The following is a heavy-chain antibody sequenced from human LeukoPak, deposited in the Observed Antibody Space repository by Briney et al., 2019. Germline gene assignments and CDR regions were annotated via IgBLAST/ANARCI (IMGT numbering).Heavy chain of an antibody. J-gene: IGHJ4*02. V-gene: IGHV3-7*01. Sequence: GGSLRLSCAASGFTFSSSWMSWVRQAPGKGLEWVANIKKDGSEKYYVDSVKGRFTVSSDNDKNSLKQKMYRQRDEETAVYYCANDPIKAGAGIDPGDFWGPGNLGTVSS. CDR3: ANDPIKAGAGIDPGDF. D-gene: IGHD1-1*01. CDR1: GFTFSSSW. CDR2: IKKDGSEK.